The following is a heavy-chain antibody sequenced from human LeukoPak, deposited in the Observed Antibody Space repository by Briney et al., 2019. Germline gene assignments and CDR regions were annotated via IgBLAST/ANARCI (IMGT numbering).Heavy chain of an antibody. CDR2: INPNSGAT. CDR1: GYTFTGYY. J-gene: IGHJ4*02. V-gene: IGHV1-2*02. CDR3: ARDERYSYGDNHYPDLGF. D-gene: IGHD4/OR15-4a*01. Sequence: ASVTVSCTASGYTFTGYYLFWVRQAPGQGLEWMGWINPNSGATKYAQNFQGRVTLTSDTSIRTTYMELSSLRSDDTAVYYCARDERYSYGDNHYPDLGFWGQGTPVTVSS.